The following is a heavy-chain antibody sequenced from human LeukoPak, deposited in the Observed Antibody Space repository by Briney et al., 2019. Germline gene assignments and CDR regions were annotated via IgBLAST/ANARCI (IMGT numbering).Heavy chain of an antibody. V-gene: IGHV3-21*01. Sequence: GGSLRLSCAASGSTFSAFNMNWVRRTPGKGLEWVSSITTSSSHIFYADSVRGRFTISRDNADNSLYLQMSSLRDEDTAVYYCARDPYSGGYGAYYYYYMDLWGKGTTVTVSS. CDR1: GSTFSAFN. CDR3: ARDPYSGGYGAYYYYYMDL. CDR2: ITTSSSHI. J-gene: IGHJ6*03. D-gene: IGHD5-12*01.